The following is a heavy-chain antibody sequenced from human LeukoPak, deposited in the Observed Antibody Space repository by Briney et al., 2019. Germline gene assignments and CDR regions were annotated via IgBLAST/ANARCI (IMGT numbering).Heavy chain of an antibody. D-gene: IGHD3-3*01. CDR1: GFTFSSYG. CDR3: ARAPYYDFWSGYYTYYYYGMDV. CDR2: ISYDGSNK. V-gene: IGHV3-30*03. J-gene: IGHJ6*02. Sequence: GGSLRLSCAASGFTFSSYGMHWVRQAPGKGLEWVAVISYDGSNKYYADSVKGRFTISRDNSKNTLYLQMNSLRAEDTAVYYYARAPYYDFWSGYYTYYYYGMDVWGQGTTVTVSS.